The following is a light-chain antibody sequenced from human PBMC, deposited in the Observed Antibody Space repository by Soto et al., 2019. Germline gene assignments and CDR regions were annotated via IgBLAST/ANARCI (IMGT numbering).Light chain of an antibody. J-gene: IGLJ2*01. CDR2: DDS. V-gene: IGLV2-23*01. CDR3: CSYAGSSTFHVI. CDR1: SSDVGTYNL. Sequence: QSALTQPGSVSGSPGQSLTISCTGTSSDVGTYNLVSWYKQPPGKAPKLMIYDDSKRPSGVSNRFSGSKSGNTASLTISGLQAEDEADYYCCSYAGSSTFHVIFGGGTKVTVL.